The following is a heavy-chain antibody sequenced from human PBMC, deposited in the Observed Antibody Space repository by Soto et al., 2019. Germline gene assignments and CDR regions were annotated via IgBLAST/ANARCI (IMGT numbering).Heavy chain of an antibody. D-gene: IGHD2-15*01. J-gene: IGHJ4*02. CDR1: GGSISNDY. CDR3: ARRVCSGGSCYSDYFDY. CDR2: IYYSGST. V-gene: IGHV4-59*08. Sequence: NPSETLSLTCTVSGGSISNDYWSWIRQPPGKGLEWIGYIYYSGSTNYNPSLKSRVTISVDTSKNQFSLKLSSVTAADTAVYYCARRVCSGGSCYSDYFDYWGQGTLVTLSS.